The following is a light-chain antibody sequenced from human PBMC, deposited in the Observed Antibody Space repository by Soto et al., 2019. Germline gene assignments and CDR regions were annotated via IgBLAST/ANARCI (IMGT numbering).Light chain of an antibody. CDR3: QQYGSSGT. Sequence: EVVMTQSPATLSVSPGERATLSCRASQSFSSNLAWYQQKPGQPPRLLIYGASTRATGIPARSSGSGSGTDFTLTISRLEPEDFAVYYCQQYGSSGTFGQGTKVAIK. V-gene: IGKV3-15*01. CDR1: QSFSSN. CDR2: GAS. J-gene: IGKJ1*01.